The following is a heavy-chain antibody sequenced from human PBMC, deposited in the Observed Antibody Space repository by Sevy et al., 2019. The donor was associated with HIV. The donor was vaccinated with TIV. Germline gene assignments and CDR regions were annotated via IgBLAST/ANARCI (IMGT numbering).Heavy chain of an antibody. D-gene: IGHD2-8*01. CDR3: ARISCTNGVCFQGYYYYAMDV. CDR1: GFTFSSYS. J-gene: IGHJ6*02. Sequence: GGSLRLSCAASGFTFSSYSMNWVRQAPGKGLEWVSSISTSSSYIYYADSVNGRFTISRDNAKNSLYLQMNSLRAEDTAVYYCARISCTNGVCFQGYYYYAMDVWGQGTTVTVSS. CDR2: ISTSSSYI. V-gene: IGHV3-21*01.